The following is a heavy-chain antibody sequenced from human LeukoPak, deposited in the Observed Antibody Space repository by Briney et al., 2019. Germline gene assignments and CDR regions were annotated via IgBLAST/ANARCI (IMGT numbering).Heavy chain of an antibody. V-gene: IGHV4-39*07. D-gene: IGHD3-10*01. J-gene: IGHJ6*02. CDR3: ARDGLVLWFGELPYYYGMDV. Sequence: PSETLSLTCTVSGGSISSSSYYWGWIRQPPGKGLEWIGSIYYSGSTYYNPSLKSRVTISVDTSKNQFSLKLSSVTAADTAVYYCARDGLVLWFGELPYYYGMDVWGQGTTVTVSS. CDR2: IYYSGST. CDR1: GGSISSSSYY.